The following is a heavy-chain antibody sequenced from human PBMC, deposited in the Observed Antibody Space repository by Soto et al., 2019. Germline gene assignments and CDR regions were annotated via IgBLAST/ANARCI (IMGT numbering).Heavy chain of an antibody. J-gene: IGHJ4*02. CDR3: AKDPSGYPPRMYYFDY. V-gene: IGHV3-23*01. Sequence: EVQLLESGGGLVQPGGSLRLSCAASGFTFSSYAMSWVRQAPGKGLEWVSAISGSGGSTYYADSVKGRFTISRDKSKNRVYQQMNSLRAEDTAVYYGAKDPSGYPPRMYYFDYWGKGNLVTVSS. CDR2: ISGSGGST. D-gene: IGHD3-10*01. CDR1: GFTFSSYA.